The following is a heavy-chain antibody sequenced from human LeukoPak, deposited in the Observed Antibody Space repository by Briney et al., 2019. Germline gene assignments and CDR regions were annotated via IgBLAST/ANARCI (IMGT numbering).Heavy chain of an antibody. CDR2: ISSAGGST. J-gene: IGHJ4*02. Sequence: HPGGSLRLSCAASGFTFSSCAMSWVRQAPGRGLDWVSTISSAGGSTYYADSVKGRFTISRDNSMNTLSLQMNSLRAEDTAVYYCAKGMVGAAPFDYWGQGTLVTVSS. D-gene: IGHD2-15*01. CDR1: GFTFSSCA. CDR3: AKGMVGAAPFDY. V-gene: IGHV3-23*01.